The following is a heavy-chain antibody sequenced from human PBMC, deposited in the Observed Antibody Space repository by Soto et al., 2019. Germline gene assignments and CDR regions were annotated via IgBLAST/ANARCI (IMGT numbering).Heavy chain of an antibody. Sequence: QVRLQESGPGLVKPSETMSLTCTVSGGSVNSAHHFWSWLRLPPGKGLEWIGYVYHSATPNYSPSIRSRVTISADTSKNQFSLMLKSVTAADRALYFCARGEWGSGHYGMDVWGRGTSVTVSS. V-gene: IGHV4-61*01. J-gene: IGHJ6*02. CDR2: VYHSATP. D-gene: IGHD2-15*01. CDR3: ARGEWGSGHYGMDV. CDR1: GGSVNSAHHF.